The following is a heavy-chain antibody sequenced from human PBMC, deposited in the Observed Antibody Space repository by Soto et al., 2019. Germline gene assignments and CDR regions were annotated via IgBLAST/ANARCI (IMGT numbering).Heavy chain of an antibody. Sequence: SVKVCCKASGFTFTSSAMQWVRQARGQRLEWIGWIVVGSGNTNYAQKFQERVTITRDMSTSTAYMELSSLRSEDTAVYYCAADPNGWFGELLGYYGMDVWGQGTTVTVSS. CDR1: GFTFTSSA. J-gene: IGHJ6*02. CDR3: AADPNGWFGELLGYYGMDV. V-gene: IGHV1-58*02. D-gene: IGHD3-10*01. CDR2: IVVGSGNT.